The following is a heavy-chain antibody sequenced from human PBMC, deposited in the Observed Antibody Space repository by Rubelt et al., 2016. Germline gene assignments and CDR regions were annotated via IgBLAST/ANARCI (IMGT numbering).Heavy chain of an antibody. Sequence: EVYGGGVVQPGRSLRLSCAASGFTFSSYGMHWVRQAPGKGLEWVAVIWYDGSNKYYADSVKGRFTISRDNSKNTLYLQMNSLRAEDTAVYYCARGPDNILDDVYYFDYWGQGTLGTVSS. CDR2: IWYDGSNK. V-gene: IGHV3-33*01. J-gene: IGHJ4*02. CDR3: ARGPDNILDDVYYFDY. D-gene: IGHD1-1*01. CDR1: GFTFSSYG.